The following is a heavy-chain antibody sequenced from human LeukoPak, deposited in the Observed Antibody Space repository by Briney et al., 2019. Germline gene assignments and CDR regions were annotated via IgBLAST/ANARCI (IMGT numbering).Heavy chain of an antibody. CDR3: AKSGSYYPHYNWFDP. J-gene: IGHJ5*02. CDR2: ISGSGGNT. Sequence: PGGSLRLSCAASGFTFSSYAMSWVRQAPGKGLEWVSAISGSGGNTYYADSVKGRFTISRDNSKNTLYLQMNSLRAEDTAVYYCAKSGSYYPHYNWFDPWGQGTLVTVSS. D-gene: IGHD1-26*01. CDR1: GFTFSSYA. V-gene: IGHV3-23*01.